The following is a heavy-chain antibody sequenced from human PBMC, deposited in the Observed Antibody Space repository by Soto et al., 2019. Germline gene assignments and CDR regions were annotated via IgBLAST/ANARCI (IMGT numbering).Heavy chain of an antibody. CDR1: GYTFTDYY. Sequence: QVQLVQSGAEVKKPGASVKVSCKASGYTFTDYYIHWVRQAPGQGLAWMGMINPSGGSTDYAKKFRGRVTMTRDTSTGTVYMELSSLRSEDTAVYYCARPPFPGCINAVCYPFDYWGQGTLVTVSS. J-gene: IGHJ4*02. D-gene: IGHD2-8*01. V-gene: IGHV1-46*01. CDR2: INPSGGST. CDR3: ARPPFPGCINAVCYPFDY.